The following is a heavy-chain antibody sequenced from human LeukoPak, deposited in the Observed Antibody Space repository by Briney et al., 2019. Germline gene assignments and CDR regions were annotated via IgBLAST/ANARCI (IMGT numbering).Heavy chain of an antibody. Sequence: GGSLRLSCVASGFIFSSHGMSWVRQAPGKGLEWVSTVTSRSATHYTDSVKGRFITSRDSSKNTLFMQMNSLRAEDTALYYCTTTRPYGTTWAGAFEDWGQGTPVTVSS. V-gene: IGHV3-23*01. CDR1: GFIFSSHG. D-gene: IGHD6-19*01. CDR3: TTTRPYGTTWAGAFED. CDR2: VTSRSAT. J-gene: IGHJ4*02.